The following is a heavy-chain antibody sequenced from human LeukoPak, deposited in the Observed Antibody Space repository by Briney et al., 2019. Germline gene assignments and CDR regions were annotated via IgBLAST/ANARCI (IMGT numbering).Heavy chain of an antibody. D-gene: IGHD2-21*02. J-gene: IGHJ6*02. V-gene: IGHV1-46*01. CDR2: INPSGGST. Sequence: ASVKVSCKASGYTFTSYYMHWVRQAPGQGLEWMGIINPSGGSTSCAQKFQGRVTMTRDTSTGTVYMELSSQRSEDTAVYYCARDTRDVTAISFYYYYGMDVWGQGTTVTVSS. CDR3: ARDTRDVTAISFYYYYGMDV. CDR1: GYTFTSYY.